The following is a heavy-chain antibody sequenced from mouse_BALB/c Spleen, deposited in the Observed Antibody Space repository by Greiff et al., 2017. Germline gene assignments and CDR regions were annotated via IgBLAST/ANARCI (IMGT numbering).Heavy chain of an antibody. J-gene: IGHJ2*01. Sequence: VQGVESGPGLVQPSQSLSITCTVSGFSLTSYGVHWVRQSPGKGLEWLGVIWSGGSTDYNAAFISRLSISKDNFKSQVFFKMNSLQANDTAIYYCARDWDYGYDYFDDWGEGTTLTVSA. D-gene: IGHD1-2*01. CDR3: ARDWDYGYDYFDD. CDR2: IWSGGST. V-gene: IGHV2-2*02. CDR1: GFSLTSYG.